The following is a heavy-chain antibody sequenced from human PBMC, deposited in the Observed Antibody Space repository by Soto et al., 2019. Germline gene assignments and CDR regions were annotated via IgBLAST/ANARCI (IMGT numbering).Heavy chain of an antibody. J-gene: IGHJ5*02. CDR3: ARGLEWSWSLDP. CDR1: GYTFTSYD. CDR2: MNPNSGNT. Sequence: QVQLVQSGAEVKKPGASVKGSCKASGYTFTSYDINWVRQATGQGLEWMGWMNPNSGNTGYAQKFQGRVTMTRNTSISTAYMELSSLRSEDTAMYYCARGLEWSWSLDPWGQGTLATVSS. V-gene: IGHV1-8*01. D-gene: IGHD3-3*01.